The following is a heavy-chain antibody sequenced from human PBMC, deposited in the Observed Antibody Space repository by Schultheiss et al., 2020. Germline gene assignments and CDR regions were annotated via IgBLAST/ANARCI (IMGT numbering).Heavy chain of an antibody. CDR3: ARGDSSSWHYFDY. V-gene: IGHV4-59*01. D-gene: IGHD6-13*01. CDR2: IYYSGST. CDR1: GGSFRGYY. Sequence: SQTLSLTCAVYGGSFRGYYWSWIRQPPGKELEWIGYIYYSGSTNYNPSLKNRVTISVDTSKNQFSLKVNSVTAADTAVYYCARGDSSSWHYFDYWGQGTLVTVSS. J-gene: IGHJ4*02.